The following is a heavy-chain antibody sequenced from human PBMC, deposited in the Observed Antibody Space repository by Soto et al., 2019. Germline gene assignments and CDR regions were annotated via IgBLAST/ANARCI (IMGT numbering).Heavy chain of an antibody. J-gene: IGHJ6*02. CDR1: GFTFSSYG. Sequence: GGSLRLSCAASGFTFSSYGMHWVRQAPGKGLEWVAVIWYDGSNKYYADSVKGRFTISRDNSKNTLYLQMNSLRAEDTAVYYCARDFFSRGSSWPTYYYGMDVWGQGTTVTVSS. D-gene: IGHD6-13*01. CDR2: IWYDGSNK. V-gene: IGHV3-33*01. CDR3: ARDFFSRGSSWPTYYYGMDV.